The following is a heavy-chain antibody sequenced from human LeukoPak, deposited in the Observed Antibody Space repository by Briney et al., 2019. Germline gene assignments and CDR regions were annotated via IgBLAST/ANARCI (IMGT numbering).Heavy chain of an antibody. V-gene: IGHV4-39*07. D-gene: IGHD5-18*01. CDR1: GGSISSSSYY. J-gene: IGHJ5*02. CDR3: ARETSGYVHWFDP. CDR2: IYYSGST. Sequence: SETLSLTCTVSGGSISSSSYYWGWIRQPPGKGLEWIGSIYYSGSTYYNPSLKSRVTISVDTSKNQFSLKLSSVTAADTAVYYCARETSGYVHWFDPWGQGTLVTVSS.